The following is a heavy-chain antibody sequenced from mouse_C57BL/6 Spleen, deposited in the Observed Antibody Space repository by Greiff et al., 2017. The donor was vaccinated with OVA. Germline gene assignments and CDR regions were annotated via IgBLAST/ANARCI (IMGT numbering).Heavy chain of an antibody. J-gene: IGHJ3*01. V-gene: IGHV1-26*01. CDR2: INPNNGGT. CDR3: ARSEKYYGSSPFAY. CDR1: GYTFTDYY. Sequence: EVQLQQSGPELVKPGASVKISCKASGYTFTDYYMNWVKQSHGKSLEWIGDINPNNGGTSYNQKFKGKATLTVDKSSSTAYMELRSLTSEDSAVYYCARSEKYYGSSPFAYWGQGTLVTVSA. D-gene: IGHD1-1*01.